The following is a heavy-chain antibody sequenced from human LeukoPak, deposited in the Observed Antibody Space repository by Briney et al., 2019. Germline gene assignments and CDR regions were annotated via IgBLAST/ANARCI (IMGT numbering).Heavy chain of an antibody. CDR3: ARHSCSGGSCYVNDAFDI. J-gene: IGHJ3*02. V-gene: IGHV4-39*01. D-gene: IGHD2-15*01. Sequence: SETLSLTCTVSGGSISSSSYYWGWIRQPPGKGLEWLGSIYYSGSTYYNPSLKSRVTISVDTSKNQFSLKLSSVTAADTAVYYCARHSCSGGSCYVNDAFDIWGQGTMVTVSS. CDR1: GGSISSSSYY. CDR2: IYYSGST.